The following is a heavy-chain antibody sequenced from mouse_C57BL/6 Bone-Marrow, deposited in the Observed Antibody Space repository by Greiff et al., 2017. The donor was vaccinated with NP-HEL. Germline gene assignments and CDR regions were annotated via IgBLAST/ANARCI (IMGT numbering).Heavy chain of an antibody. CDR3: ARCMGNPAWFAY. CDR2: IYPGSGST. J-gene: IGHJ3*01. Sequence: QVQLQQPGAELVKPGASVKMSCKASGYTFTSYWITWVKQRPGQGLEWIGDIYPGSGSTNYNEKFKSKATLTVDTSSSTAYMQLSSLTSEDSAVYYCARCMGNPAWFAYWGQGTLVTVSA. V-gene: IGHV1-55*01. D-gene: IGHD2-10*02. CDR1: GYTFTSYW.